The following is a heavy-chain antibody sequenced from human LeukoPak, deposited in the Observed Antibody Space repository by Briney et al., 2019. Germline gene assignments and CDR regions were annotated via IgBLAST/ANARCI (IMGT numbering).Heavy chain of an antibody. D-gene: IGHD3-3*01. CDR3: ARDYRDFTPGWFDD. J-gene: IGHJ4*02. CDR2: VYGTGST. CDR1: GASFSSLY. V-gene: IGHV4-59*01. Sequence: SETLSLTCAVSGASFSSLYWSWLRQPPGKGLEWIGCVYGTGSTIYNPSLRSRLTMSVDTSRNHFSLRLSSVTAADTALYFCARDYRDFTPGWFDDWGQGILVTVSS.